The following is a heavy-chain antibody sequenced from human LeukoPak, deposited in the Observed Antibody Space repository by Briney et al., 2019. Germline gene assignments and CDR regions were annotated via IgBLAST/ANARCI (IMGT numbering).Heavy chain of an antibody. V-gene: IGHV4-30-2*01. D-gene: IGHD2-15*01. J-gene: IGHJ6*04. CDR3: ARRCSGGSCYYYYGMDV. CDR1: GGSISSGGYS. Sequence: SQTLSLTCAVSGGSISSGGYSWSWIRQPPGKGLEWIGYIYHSGSTYYNPSLKSRVTISVDGSKNQFSLKLSSVTAADTAVYYCARRCSGGSCYYYYGMDVWGKGTTVTVSS. CDR2: IYHSGST.